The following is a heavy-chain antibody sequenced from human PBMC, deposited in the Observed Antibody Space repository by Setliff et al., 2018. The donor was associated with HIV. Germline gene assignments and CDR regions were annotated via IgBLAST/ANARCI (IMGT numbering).Heavy chain of an antibody. Sequence: SETLSLTCAVYDGSFSGYYWSWIRQSPRKRLEWIGELNDSGSSNYNPSLKSRVTISLDTSKKQFSLRLSSVSAADAAIYYCARGTKLVWGRWFDPWGQGTLVTVSS. J-gene: IGHJ5*02. CDR1: DGSFSGYY. CDR2: LNDSGSS. V-gene: IGHV4-34*01. D-gene: IGHD3-16*01. CDR3: ARGTKLVWGRWFDP.